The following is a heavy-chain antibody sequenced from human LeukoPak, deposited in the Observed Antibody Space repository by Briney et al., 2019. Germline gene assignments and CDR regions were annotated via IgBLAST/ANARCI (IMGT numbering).Heavy chain of an antibody. CDR3: ARGQTTDRLFDY. J-gene: IGHJ4*02. CDR1: GGSFSGYY. D-gene: IGHD4-17*01. Sequence: SYTLPLTCAVYGGSFSGYYWSWIRQPPGKGLEWIGEINHSGSTNYNPSLKSRVTISVDTSKNQFSLKLSSVTAADTAVYYCARGQTTDRLFDYWGQGSLVTVSS. CDR2: INHSGST. V-gene: IGHV4-34*01.